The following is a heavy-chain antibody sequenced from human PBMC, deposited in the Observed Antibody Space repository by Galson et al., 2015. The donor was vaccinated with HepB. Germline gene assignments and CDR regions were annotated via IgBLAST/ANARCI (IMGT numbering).Heavy chain of an antibody. J-gene: IGHJ1*01. CDR1: GFTFSSYS. V-gene: IGHV3-48*02. CDR2: ISGSSGSI. CDR3: AGLEQQLVRYHQKYFHH. D-gene: IGHD6-13*01. Sequence: SLRLSCAASGFTFSSYSMNWVRQAPGKGLEWISYISGSSGSINYADSVKGRFTISRNNAKNSLYLQMNSLRDDDTAVYYCAGLEQQLVRYHQKYFHHCGQGTLVNGSS.